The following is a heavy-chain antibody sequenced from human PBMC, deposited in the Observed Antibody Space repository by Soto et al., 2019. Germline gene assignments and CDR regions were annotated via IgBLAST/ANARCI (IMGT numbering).Heavy chain of an antibody. CDR2: INSDGSST. J-gene: IGHJ6*02. V-gene: IGHV3-74*01. CDR3: VRYYYYYGMDV. CDR1: GFTFSSYW. Sequence: GGSLRLSCAASGFTFSSYWMDWVRQAPGKGLVWVSRINSDGSSTSYADSVKGRFTISRDNAKNTLYLQMNSLRAEDTAVYYCVRYYYYYGMDVWGQGTTVTVSS.